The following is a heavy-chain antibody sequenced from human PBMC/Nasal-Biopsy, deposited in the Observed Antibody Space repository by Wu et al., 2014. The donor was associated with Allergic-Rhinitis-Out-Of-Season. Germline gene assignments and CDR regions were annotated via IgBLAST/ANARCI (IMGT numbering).Heavy chain of an antibody. Sequence: AISGDSFSSDNVAWNWIRQSPSRGLEWLGRTRYKSKWETGYAVSVRSRISINRDTSKNHFSLLLDSVIPEDTAVYYCARDYNWAFDYWGQGILVTVSS. CDR1: GDSFSSDNVA. CDR3: ARDYNWAFDY. D-gene: IGHD1-20*01. V-gene: IGHV6-1*01. J-gene: IGHJ4*02. CDR2: TRYKSKWET.